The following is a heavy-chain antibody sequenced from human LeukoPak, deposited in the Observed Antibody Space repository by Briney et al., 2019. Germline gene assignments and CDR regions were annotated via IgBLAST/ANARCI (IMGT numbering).Heavy chain of an antibody. CDR1: GFTFSDYY. CDR2: ISSSGSTI. Sequence: PGGSLRLSCAASGFTFSDYYMSWIRQAPGKGLEWVSYISSSGSTIYYADSVKGRFTISRDNAKNSLYLQMNSLRAEDTAVYYCARDEYYYDSSGYNDYWGQGTLVTVSS. CDR3: ARDEYYYDSSGYNDY. V-gene: IGHV3-11*01. J-gene: IGHJ4*02. D-gene: IGHD3-22*01.